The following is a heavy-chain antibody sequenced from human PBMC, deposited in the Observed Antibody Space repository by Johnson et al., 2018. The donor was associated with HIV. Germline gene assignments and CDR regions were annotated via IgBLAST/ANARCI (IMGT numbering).Heavy chain of an antibody. CDR1: GFTFSNYG. Sequence: QVQLVESGGGVVRPGRSLRLSCAASGFTFSNYGMHWVRQAPGKGLEWVAVISYDGSNEYYAEFVKGRFTISRDNSKNTLYLQMNSLRAGDTAVYYCARHKGQQYDTFDIWGQGTMVTVSS. V-gene: IGHV3-30*03. D-gene: IGHD6-13*01. J-gene: IGHJ3*02. CDR3: ARHKGQQYDTFDI. CDR2: ISYDGSNE.